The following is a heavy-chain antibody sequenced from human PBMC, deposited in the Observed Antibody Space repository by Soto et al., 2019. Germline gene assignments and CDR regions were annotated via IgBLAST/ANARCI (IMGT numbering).Heavy chain of an antibody. CDR3: ARDDCGTSRCSYYYGMDV. D-gene: IGHD2-21*01. J-gene: IGHJ6*02. CDR1: GGSISSGGYY. Sequence: SETLSLTCTVSGGSISSGGYYWSWIRQHPGKGLEWIGYIYYSGSTYYNPSLKSRVTISVDTSKNQFSLKLSSVTAADTAVYYCARDDCGTSRCSYYYGMDVWGQGTTVTVSS. CDR2: IYYSGST. V-gene: IGHV4-31*03.